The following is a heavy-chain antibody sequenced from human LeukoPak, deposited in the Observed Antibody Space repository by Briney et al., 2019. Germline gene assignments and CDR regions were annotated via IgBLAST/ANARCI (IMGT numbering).Heavy chain of an antibody. J-gene: IGHJ3*02. CDR3: AKDRKGYSYGSDAFDI. CDR1: GFTFSKYS. V-gene: IGHV3-48*01. CDR2: ISSSSSTI. D-gene: IGHD5-18*01. Sequence: GGSLRLSCTVSGFTFSKYSMNWVRQAPGKGLEWVSYISSSSSTIYYADSVKGRFTISRDNSKNTLYLQMNSLRAEDTAVYYCAKDRKGYSYGSDAFDIWGQGTMVTVSS.